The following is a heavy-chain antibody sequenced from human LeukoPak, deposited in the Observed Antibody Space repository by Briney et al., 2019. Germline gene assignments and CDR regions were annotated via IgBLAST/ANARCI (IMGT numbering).Heavy chain of an antibody. D-gene: IGHD7-27*01. CDR3: AKAVSLGIIPFDY. J-gene: IGHJ4*02. V-gene: IGHV3-23*01. CDR2: ISGSGGST. Sequence: PGGSLRLSCAASGFTFSTYSMNWVRQAPGKGLEWVSAISGSGGSTYYADSVKGRFTISRDNSKNTLYLQMNSLRAEDTAVYYCAKAVSLGIIPFDYWGQGTLVTVSS. CDR1: GFTFSTYS.